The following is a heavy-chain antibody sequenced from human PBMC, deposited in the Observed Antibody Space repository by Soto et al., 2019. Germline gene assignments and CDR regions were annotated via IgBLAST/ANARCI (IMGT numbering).Heavy chain of an antibody. Sequence: PGGSLRLSCAASGFTFSSYAMSWVRQAPGKGLEWVSAISGSGGSTYYADSVKGRFTISRDNSKNTLYLQMNSLRAEDTAVYYCAKEDYDILTGPGLNWFDPWGQGTLVTVSS. D-gene: IGHD3-9*01. CDR1: GFTFSSYA. CDR3: AKEDYDILTGPGLNWFDP. J-gene: IGHJ5*02. CDR2: ISGSGGST. V-gene: IGHV3-23*01.